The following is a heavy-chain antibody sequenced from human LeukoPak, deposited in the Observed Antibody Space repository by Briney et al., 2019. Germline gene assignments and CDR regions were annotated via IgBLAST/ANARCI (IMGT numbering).Heavy chain of an antibody. D-gene: IGHD6-19*01. CDR1: GGSISSGSYY. Sequence: PSQTLSLTCTVSGGSISSGSYYWSWIRQPAGKGLEWIGRIYTGGSTNYNPSLKSRVTISVDTSKNQFPLKLSSVTAADTAVYYCARDGGWYVFDYWGQGTLVTVSS. CDR3: ARDGGWYVFDY. J-gene: IGHJ4*02. CDR2: IYTGGST. V-gene: IGHV4-61*02.